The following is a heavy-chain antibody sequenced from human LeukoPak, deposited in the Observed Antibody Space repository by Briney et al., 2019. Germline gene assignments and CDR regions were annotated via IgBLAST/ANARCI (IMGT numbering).Heavy chain of an antibody. D-gene: IGHD3-9*01. CDR1: GFTFSSYA. CDR3: AKEYPYDILTGYYRSPIDY. Sequence: GGSLRLSCAASGFTFSSYAMSWVRQAPGKGLEWVSTIRSSGGSTYYADSVKGRFTISRDNSKNTLYLQMNSLRAEDTAVYYCAKEYPYDILTGYYRSPIDYWGQGTLVTVSS. CDR2: IRSSGGST. J-gene: IGHJ4*02. V-gene: IGHV3-23*01.